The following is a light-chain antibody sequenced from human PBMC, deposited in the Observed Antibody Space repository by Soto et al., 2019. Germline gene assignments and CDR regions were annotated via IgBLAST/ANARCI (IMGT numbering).Light chain of an antibody. CDR2: GNT. Sequence: QSVLTQPPSLSGAPGQRVTISCTGSSSNIGAGYDVHWYQQRPGTAPKLLIFGNTNRPSGVPDRFSGSKSGTSASLAITGLQAEDEGDYYCQSYDSTLSARYVFGTGTRSPS. V-gene: IGLV1-40*01. CDR1: SSNIGAGYD. J-gene: IGLJ1*01. CDR3: QSYDSTLSARYV.